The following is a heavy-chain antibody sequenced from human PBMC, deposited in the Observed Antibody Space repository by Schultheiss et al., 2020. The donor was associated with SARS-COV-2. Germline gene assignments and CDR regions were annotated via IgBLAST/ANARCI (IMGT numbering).Heavy chain of an antibody. CDR2: IYYSGST. J-gene: IGHJ4*02. CDR1: GGSISSGSYY. V-gene: IGHV4-61*10. D-gene: IGHD6-13*01. CDR3: ASRLGGYSSSWSRRGYFDY. Sequence: SETLSLTCTVSGGSISSGSYYWSWIRQPAGKGLEWIGYIYYSGSTNYNPSLKSRVTISVDTSKNQFSLKLSSVTAADTAVYYCASRLGGYSSSWSRRGYFDYWGQGTLVTVSS.